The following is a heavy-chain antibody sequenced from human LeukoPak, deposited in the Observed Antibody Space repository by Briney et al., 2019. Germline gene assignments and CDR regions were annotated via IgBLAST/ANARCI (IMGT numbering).Heavy chain of an antibody. J-gene: IGHJ4*02. Sequence: PSETLSLTCTVSGGSISSYYWSWIRQSPGKGLEWIGYVYYSGSTNYSPSLKSRVTISVDTSKNQFSLNLRSVTAADTAVYYCASVQYFESSGVIDYWGQGTLVTVSS. CDR3: ASVQYFESSGVIDY. CDR1: GGSISSYY. V-gene: IGHV4-59*01. D-gene: IGHD3-22*01. CDR2: VYYSGST.